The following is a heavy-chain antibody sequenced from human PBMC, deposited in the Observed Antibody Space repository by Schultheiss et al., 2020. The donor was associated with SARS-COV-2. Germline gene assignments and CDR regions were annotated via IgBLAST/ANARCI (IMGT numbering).Heavy chain of an antibody. V-gene: IGHV4-59*08. CDR1: GGSISSYY. CDR2: IYYSGST. J-gene: IGHJ6*03. Sequence: SETLSLTCPVSGGSISSYYWSWIRQSPGKGLEWIGYIYYSGSTNYNPSLKSRVTISVDTSKNQFSLKLSSVTAADTAVYYCARQNYYYYYMDVWGKGTTVTVSS. CDR3: ARQNYYYYYMDV.